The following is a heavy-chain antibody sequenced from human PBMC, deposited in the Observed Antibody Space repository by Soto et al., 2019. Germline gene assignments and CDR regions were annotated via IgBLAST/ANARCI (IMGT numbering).Heavy chain of an antibody. Sequence: PSETLSLTCTVSGGSISSSSYYWGWIRQPLGKGLEWIGSIYYSGSTYYNPSLKSRVTISVDTSKNQFSLKLSSVTAADTAVYYCARNPSSGWSFYYYYGMDVWGQGTTVTVS. CDR3: ARNPSSGWSFYYYYGMDV. V-gene: IGHV4-39*01. CDR2: IYYSGST. CDR1: GGSISSSSYY. D-gene: IGHD6-19*01. J-gene: IGHJ6*02.